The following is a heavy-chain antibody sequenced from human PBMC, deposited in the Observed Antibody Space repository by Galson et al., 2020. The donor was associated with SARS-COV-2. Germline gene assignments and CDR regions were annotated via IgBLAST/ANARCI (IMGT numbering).Heavy chain of an antibody. J-gene: IGHJ6*02. CDR2: IYYSGGT. Sequence: SETLSLTCIVSGGSIDNYYWSWIRQSPGKGLEWIGYIYYSGGTNYNPSLRGRVTISVDTSKDQFSLKLSSVTAGDTAVYYCAFSDSDYGMDVWGQGTPVTVSS. CDR1: GGSIDNYY. V-gene: IGHV4-59*12. D-gene: IGHD2-15*01. CDR3: AFSDSDYGMDV.